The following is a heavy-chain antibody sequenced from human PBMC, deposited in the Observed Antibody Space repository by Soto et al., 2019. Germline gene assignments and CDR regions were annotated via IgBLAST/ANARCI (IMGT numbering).Heavy chain of an antibody. Sequence: QVQLVESGGGVVQPGRSLRLSCAASGFTFSNYAMHWVRQAPGKGLECVAVISYNGGNRFYRDYVKGRFTISRDNSKNTVHLQIDSLRYEDAAVYYCARGDREDAAVMIGVRPGEYGVDVWGQGTTVTVSS. J-gene: IGHJ6*02. CDR3: ARGDREDAAVMIGVRPGEYGVDV. CDR2: ISYNGGNR. CDR1: GFTFSNYA. D-gene: IGHD3-22*01. V-gene: IGHV3-30*04.